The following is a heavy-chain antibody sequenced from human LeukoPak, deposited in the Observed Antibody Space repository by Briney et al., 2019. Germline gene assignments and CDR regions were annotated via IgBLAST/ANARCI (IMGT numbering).Heavy chain of an antibody. CDR3: ARDLGPDYGDYYFDS. CDR1: GGSISSYY. D-gene: IGHD4-17*01. CDR2: ISFDERT. V-gene: IGHV4-59*01. Sequence: KPSETLSLTCTVSGGSISSYYWSWIRQPPGKELEWIGYISFDERTNYNPPLKSRVLISVDTSKNQFYLSLSSVTAADTAVYYCARDLGPDYGDYYFDSWSQGTLVTVSS. J-gene: IGHJ4*02.